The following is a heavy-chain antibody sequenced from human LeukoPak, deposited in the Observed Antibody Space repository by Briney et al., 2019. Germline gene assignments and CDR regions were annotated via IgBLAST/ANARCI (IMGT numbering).Heavy chain of an antibody. D-gene: IGHD3-16*01. CDR1: GFTVSSNY. CDR2: IYSGGST. V-gene: IGHV3-53*01. CDR3: AREGEGYYDAFDI. Sequence: GGSLRLSCAASGFTVSSNYMSWVRQAPGKGLEWVSVIYSGGSTYYADSVKGRFTISRHNSKNTLYLQMNSLRAEDTAVYYCAREGEGYYDAFDIWGQGTMVTVSS. J-gene: IGHJ3*02.